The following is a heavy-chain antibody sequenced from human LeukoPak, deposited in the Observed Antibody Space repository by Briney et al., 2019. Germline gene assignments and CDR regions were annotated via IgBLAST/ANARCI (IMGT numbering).Heavy chain of an antibody. CDR2: IYSGGSS. Sequence: PGGSLRLSCAASGFTVSSNYMSWVRQAPGKGLEWVSVIYSGGSSYYADSVKGRFTISRDNSKNTLYLQMNTLRAEDTATYYCARVYGSGSWFDYENNWFDPWGQGTLVTVSS. CDR3: ARVYGSGSWFDYENNWFDP. D-gene: IGHD3-10*01. J-gene: IGHJ5*02. V-gene: IGHV3-53*01. CDR1: GFTVSSNY.